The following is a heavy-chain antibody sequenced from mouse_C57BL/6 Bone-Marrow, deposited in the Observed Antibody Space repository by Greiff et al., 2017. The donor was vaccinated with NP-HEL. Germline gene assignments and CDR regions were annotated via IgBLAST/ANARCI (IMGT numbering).Heavy chain of an antibody. Sequence: DVKLVESGGGLVKPGGSLKLSCAASGFTFSSYAMSWVRQTPEKRLEWVATISDGGSYTYYPDNVKGRFTISRDNAKNNLYLQMSHLKSEDTAMYYCARDSGYSYYFDYWGQGTTLTVSS. CDR1: GFTFSSYA. J-gene: IGHJ2*01. D-gene: IGHD1-1*01. CDR3: ARDSGYSYYFDY. CDR2: ISDGGSYT. V-gene: IGHV5-4*01.